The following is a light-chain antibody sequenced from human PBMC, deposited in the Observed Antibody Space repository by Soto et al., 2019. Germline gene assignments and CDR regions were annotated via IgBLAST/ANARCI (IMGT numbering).Light chain of an antibody. CDR3: QQSYSTPPT. J-gene: IGKJ1*01. CDR2: GAS. Sequence: DIQMTQSPSSLSASVGDRVTITCRASHNISSYLNWCQQKSGKAPKVLICGASSLQSGVPSRFSGRGSGTDFTLTISSLQPEDFATYYCQQSYSTPPTFGQGTKVDIK. CDR1: HNISSY. V-gene: IGKV1-39*01.